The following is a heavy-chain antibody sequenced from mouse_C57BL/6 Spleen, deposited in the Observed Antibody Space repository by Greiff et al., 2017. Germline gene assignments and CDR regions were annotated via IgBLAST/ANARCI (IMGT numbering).Heavy chain of an antibody. Sequence: VQLQQSGAELMKPGASVKLSCKATGYTFTGYWIEWVKQRPGHGLEWIGEILPGSGSTNYNEKFKGKATFTADTSSNTAYMQLSSLTTEDSAIYYCARGGFYYYGSSYNYFDYWGQGTTLTVSS. CDR2: ILPGSGST. J-gene: IGHJ2*01. CDR3: ARGGFYYYGSSYNYFDY. V-gene: IGHV1-9*01. D-gene: IGHD1-1*01. CDR1: GYTFTGYW.